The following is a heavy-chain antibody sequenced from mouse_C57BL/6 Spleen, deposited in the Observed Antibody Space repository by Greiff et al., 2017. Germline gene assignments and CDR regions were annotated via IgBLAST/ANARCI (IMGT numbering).Heavy chain of an antibody. CDR1: GYTFTSYW. Sequence: QVQLQQPGAELVKPGASVKMSCKASGYTFTSYWITWVKQRPGQGLEWIEDIYPGSGSTNYNEKFKSKATLTVDTSSSTAYMQLSSLTSEDSAVYYCARPRFYDGYYGFAYWGQGTLVTVSA. CDR2: IYPGSGST. CDR3: ARPRFYDGYYGFAY. J-gene: IGHJ3*01. D-gene: IGHD2-3*01. V-gene: IGHV1-55*01.